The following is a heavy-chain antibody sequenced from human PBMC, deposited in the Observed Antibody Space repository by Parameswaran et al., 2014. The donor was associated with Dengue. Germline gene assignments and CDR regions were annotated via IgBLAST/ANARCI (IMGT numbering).Heavy chain of an antibody. CDR1: GGSISSSNW. CDR2: IYHSGST. Sequence: ASETLSLTCAVSGGSISSSNWWSWVRQPPGKGLEWIGEIYHSGSTNYNPSLKSRVTISVDKSKNQFSLKLSSVTAADTAVYYCARGDTDYYGSGSLGHFDYWGQGTLVTVSS. CDR3: ARGDTDYYGSGSLGHFDY. D-gene: IGHD3-10*01. V-gene: IGHV4-4*02. J-gene: IGHJ4*02.